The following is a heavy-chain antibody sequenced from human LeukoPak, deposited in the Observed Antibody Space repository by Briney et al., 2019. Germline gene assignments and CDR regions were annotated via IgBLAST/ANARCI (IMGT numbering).Heavy chain of an antibody. D-gene: IGHD3-10*01. CDR3: ARDARFGELLDY. CDR2: INPSGNT. V-gene: IGHV4-34*01. Sequence: SETLSLTCAVYGGTFTGYYWTWIRQPPGKGLEWIGEINPSGNTKYNLSLRSRVNISVDTSKNQFSLKVTSVTAADTAMYYCARDARFGELLDYWSQGTLVTVAS. J-gene: IGHJ4*02. CDR1: GGTFTGYY.